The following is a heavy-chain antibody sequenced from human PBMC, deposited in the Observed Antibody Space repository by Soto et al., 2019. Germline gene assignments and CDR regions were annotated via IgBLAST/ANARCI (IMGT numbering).Heavy chain of an antibody. Sequence: EVQLVESGGGLVQPGGSLRLSCAASGFTFSSYEMNWVRQAPGKGLEWVSYISSSGSTIYYADSVKGRFTISRDNAKNSLYLQMNSLRAEDTAVYYCAVLAVAGTGGFDYWGQGTLVTVSS. V-gene: IGHV3-48*03. D-gene: IGHD6-19*01. CDR2: ISSSGSTI. CDR3: AVLAVAGTGGFDY. J-gene: IGHJ4*02. CDR1: GFTFSSYE.